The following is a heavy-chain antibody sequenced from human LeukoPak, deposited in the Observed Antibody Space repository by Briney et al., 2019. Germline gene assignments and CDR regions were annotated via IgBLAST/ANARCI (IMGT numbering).Heavy chain of an antibody. J-gene: IGHJ3*02. CDR2: IKQDGSEK. D-gene: IGHD3-22*01. CDR1: GFTFSSYW. V-gene: IGHV3-7*01. Sequence: GGSLRLSCAASGFTFSSYWMSWVRQAPGKGLEWVANIKQDGSEKYYVDSVKGRFTISRDNAKNSLYLQMNSLRAEDTAVYYCARVPITMIVVVITHAFDIWGQGTMVTVSS. CDR3: ARVPITMIVVVITHAFDI.